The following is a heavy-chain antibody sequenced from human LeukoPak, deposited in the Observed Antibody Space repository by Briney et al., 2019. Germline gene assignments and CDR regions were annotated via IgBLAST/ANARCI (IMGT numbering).Heavy chain of an antibody. CDR3: AREWQYQFDY. CDR2: VYHSGIT. CDR1: GGSISSYY. Sequence: SETLSLTCTVSGGSISSYYWAWIRQPPGEGLEWIGSVYHSGITYYTPSLKSRVSISVDTSKNQHSLKVTSVTAADTAVYYCAREWQYQFDYWGQGSLVTVSS. J-gene: IGHJ4*02. V-gene: IGHV4-39*07. D-gene: IGHD4-11*01.